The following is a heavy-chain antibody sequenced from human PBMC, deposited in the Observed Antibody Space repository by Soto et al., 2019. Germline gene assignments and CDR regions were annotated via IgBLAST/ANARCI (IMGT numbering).Heavy chain of an antibody. CDR3: ARRDSSGSFDF. Sequence: QVQLVQSGAETKKPGASVRVSCKTSGYTFTYFYIHWVRLAPGQGLEWMGWINPKNGGTSHAQKFQGRVSMTRDTSRNPVYMELNRLTSDDRRVYFCARRDSSGSFDFWGQGTLVTVSS. D-gene: IGHD5-18*01. J-gene: IGHJ4*02. CDR2: INPKNGGT. V-gene: IGHV1-2*02. CDR1: GYTFTYFY.